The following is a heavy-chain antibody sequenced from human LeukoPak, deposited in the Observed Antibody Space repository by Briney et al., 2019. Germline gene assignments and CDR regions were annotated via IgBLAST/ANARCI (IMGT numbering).Heavy chain of an antibody. V-gene: IGHV4-39*07. CDR2: IYYSGST. Sequence: PSETLPLTCTVSGGSISSSSYYWGWIRQPPGKGLEWIGSIYYSGSTYYNPSLKSRVTISVDTSKNQFSLKLSSVTAADTAVYYCARGWGGRFGYLFDYWGQGTLVTVSS. CDR1: GGSISSSSYY. J-gene: IGHJ4*02. CDR3: ARGWGGRFGYLFDY. D-gene: IGHD3-10*01.